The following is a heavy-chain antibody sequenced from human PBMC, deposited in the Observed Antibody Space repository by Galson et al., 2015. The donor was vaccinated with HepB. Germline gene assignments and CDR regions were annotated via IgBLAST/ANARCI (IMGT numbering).Heavy chain of an antibody. J-gene: IGHJ4*02. V-gene: IGHV3-30-3*01. Sequence: SLRLSCAASGFTFSEHIMHWVRQAPGKGLQWVAVIAYDGSNKYYADSVKGRFTISRDNSKNTLYLQMNSLRAEDTAVYYCARDGGYETSTVRQYYFDYWGQGTLVTVSS. CDR3: ARDGGYETSTVRQYYFDY. CDR2: IAYDGSNK. D-gene: IGHD4-11*01. CDR1: GFTFSEHI.